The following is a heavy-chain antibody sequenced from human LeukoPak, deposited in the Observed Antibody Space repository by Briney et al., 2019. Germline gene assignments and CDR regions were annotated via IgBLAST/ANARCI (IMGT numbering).Heavy chain of an antibody. CDR2: ISYDGSNK. Sequence: GGSLRLSRAASGFTFSSYAMHWVRQAPGKGLEWVAVISYDGSNKYYADSVKGRFTISRDNSKNTLYLQMNSLRAEDTAVYYCAREGRYFDWFPFDYWGQGTLVTVSS. V-gene: IGHV3-30-3*01. D-gene: IGHD3-9*01. CDR1: GFTFSSYA. CDR3: AREGRYFDWFPFDY. J-gene: IGHJ4*02.